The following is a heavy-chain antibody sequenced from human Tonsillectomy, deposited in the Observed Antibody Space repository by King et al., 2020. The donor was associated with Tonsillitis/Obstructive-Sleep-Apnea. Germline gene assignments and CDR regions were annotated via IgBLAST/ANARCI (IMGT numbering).Heavy chain of an antibody. D-gene: IGHD3-10*01. Sequence: VQLQESGPGLVKPSETLSLTCTVSGGSISSYFWTWLRQPPGKGLAWIGYISYSGSTNYNPSLKSRVTISVDPSKKQVSLKLRSVTAADTAVYYCTRMGASGSYYLKNWFDPWGQGTLVTVSS. V-gene: IGHV4-59*01. CDR1: GGSISSYF. CDR3: TRMGASGSYYLKNWFDP. J-gene: IGHJ5*02. CDR2: ISYSGST.